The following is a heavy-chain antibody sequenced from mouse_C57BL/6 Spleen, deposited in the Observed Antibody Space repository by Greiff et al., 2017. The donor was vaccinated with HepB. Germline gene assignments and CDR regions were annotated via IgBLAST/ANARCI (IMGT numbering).Heavy chain of an antibody. Sequence: EVKVEESGGGLVQPGGSMKLSCVASGFTFSNYWMNWVRQSPEKGLEWVAQIRLKSDNYATHYAESVKGRFTISRDDSKSSVYLQMNNLRAEDTGIYYCTVDYDGYYYAMDYWGQGTSVTVSS. D-gene: IGHD2-4*01. CDR2: IRLKSDNYAT. CDR1: GFTFSNYW. V-gene: IGHV6-3*01. CDR3: TVDYDGYYYAMDY. J-gene: IGHJ4*01.